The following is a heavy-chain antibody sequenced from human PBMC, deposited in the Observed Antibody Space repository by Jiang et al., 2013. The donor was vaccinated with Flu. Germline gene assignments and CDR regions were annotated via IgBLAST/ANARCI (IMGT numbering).Heavy chain of an antibody. CDR2: IYTGGSP. CDR3: ARVDGDGLYFDY. J-gene: IGHJ4*02. D-gene: IGHD4-17*01. V-gene: IGHV3-66*02. CDR1: GFTVSSNY. Sequence: VQLLESGGGSVQPGGSLRLSCAASGFTVSSNYMSWVRQAPGKGLEWVSVIYTGGSPYYADSVKGRFTISRDNSKNTLYLQMNSLRAEDTAVYYCARVDGDGLYFDYWGQGTLVTVSS.